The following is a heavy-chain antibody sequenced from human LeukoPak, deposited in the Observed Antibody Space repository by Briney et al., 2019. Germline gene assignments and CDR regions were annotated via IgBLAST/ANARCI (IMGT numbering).Heavy chain of an antibody. CDR3: ARDPIGGLYYSYMDV. Sequence: GGSLRLSCAASGFTFSSYSMNWVRQAPGKGLEWVSSITSSSSYIYYADSVKGRFTISRDNAKNSLYLQMNSLRAEDTAVYYCARDPIGGLYYSYMDVWGKGTTVTVSS. D-gene: IGHD4-23*01. CDR2: ITSSSSYI. J-gene: IGHJ6*03. V-gene: IGHV3-21*01. CDR1: GFTFSSYS.